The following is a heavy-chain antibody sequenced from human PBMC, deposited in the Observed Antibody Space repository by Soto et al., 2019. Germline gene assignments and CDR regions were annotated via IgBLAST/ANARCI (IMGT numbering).Heavy chain of an antibody. D-gene: IGHD3-22*01. CDR2: IYYSGST. V-gene: IGHV4-31*03. Sequence: SETLSLTCTVSGGSISSGGYYWSWIRQHPGKGLEWIGYIYYSGSTYYNPSLKSRVTISVDTSKNQFSLKLSSVTAADTAVYYCARVVPPSYYYDSSGYYHDYWGQGTLVTVSS. CDR3: ARVVPPSYYYDSSGYYHDY. CDR1: GGSISSGGYY. J-gene: IGHJ4*02.